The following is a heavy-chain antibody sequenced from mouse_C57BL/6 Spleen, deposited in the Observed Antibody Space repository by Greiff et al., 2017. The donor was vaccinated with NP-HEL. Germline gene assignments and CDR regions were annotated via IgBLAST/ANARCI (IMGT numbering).Heavy chain of an antibody. D-gene: IGHD1-1*01. Sequence: QVQLQQSDAELVKPGASVKISCKVSGYTFTDHTIHWMKQRPEQGLEWIGYIYPRDGSTKYNEKFKGKATLTADKSSSTAYMQLNSLTSEDSAVYFCARRRIITTVVAYYFDYWGQGTTLTVSS. CDR1: GYTFTDHT. CDR3: ARRRIITTVVAYYFDY. V-gene: IGHV1-78*01. J-gene: IGHJ2*01. CDR2: IYPRDGST.